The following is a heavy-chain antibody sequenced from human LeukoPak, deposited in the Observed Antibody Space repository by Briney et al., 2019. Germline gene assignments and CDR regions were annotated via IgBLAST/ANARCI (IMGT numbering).Heavy chain of an antibody. J-gene: IGHJ5*02. CDR2: IKHDGSEK. Sequence: GGSLRLSCAASVFTFSNYAMHWVRQAPGKGLDWVANIKHDGSEKYYVDSVKGRFTIPRDNAKNSLYLQMSSLRAEDTAVYYCARGYGWFDPWGQGTLVTVSS. CDR3: ARGYGWFDP. CDR1: VFTFSNYA. D-gene: IGHD4-17*01. V-gene: IGHV3-7*01.